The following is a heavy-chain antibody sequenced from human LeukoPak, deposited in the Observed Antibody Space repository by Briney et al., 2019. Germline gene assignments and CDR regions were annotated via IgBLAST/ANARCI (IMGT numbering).Heavy chain of an antibody. V-gene: IGHV1-8*02. CDR3: ARVFKGVDP. D-gene: IGHD3-10*01. CDR1: GYTFTNYG. Sequence: GASVKVSCKASGYTFTNYGISWVRQAPGQGLEWMGWMNPNSGNTGYAQKFQGRVTMTRNTSISTAYMELSSLRSEDTAVYYCARVFKGVDPWGQGTLVTVSS. CDR2: MNPNSGNT. J-gene: IGHJ5*02.